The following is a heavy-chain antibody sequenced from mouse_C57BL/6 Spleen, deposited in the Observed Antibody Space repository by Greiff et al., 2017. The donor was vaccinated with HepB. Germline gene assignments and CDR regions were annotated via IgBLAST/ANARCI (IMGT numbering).Heavy chain of an antibody. J-gene: IGHJ4*01. CDR2: IDPSDSYT. Sequence: QVQLQQPGAELVKPGASVKLSCKASGYTFTSYWMQWVKQRPGQGLEWIGEIDPSDSYTNYNQKFKGKATLTVDTSSSTAYMQLSSLTSEDSAVYYCAREGETRWGQGTSVTVSS. CDR1: GYTFTSYW. CDR3: AREGETR. V-gene: IGHV1-50*01.